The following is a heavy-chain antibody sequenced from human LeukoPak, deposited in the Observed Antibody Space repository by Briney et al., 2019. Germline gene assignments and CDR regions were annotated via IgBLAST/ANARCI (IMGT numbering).Heavy chain of an antibody. V-gene: IGHV3-21*01. CDR3: ARGRAPPAVYCSSTSCPPTRFDY. D-gene: IGHD2-2*01. CDR2: IGTSGDYI. CDR1: GFIFSTYN. J-gene: IGHJ4*02. Sequence: GGSLRLSCTASGFIFSTYNMNWVRQAPGKGLEWVSSIGTSGDYIYYADSVKGRFTISRDNAKNSLYLQMNSLRAEDTAVYYCARGRAPPAVYCSSTSCPPTRFDYWGQGTLVTVSS.